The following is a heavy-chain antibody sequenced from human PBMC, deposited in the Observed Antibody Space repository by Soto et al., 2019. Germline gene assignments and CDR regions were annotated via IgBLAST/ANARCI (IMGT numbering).Heavy chain of an antibody. CDR1: GGSVTSYY. Sequence: SETLSLTCTVSGGSVTSYYWSWIRQPPGRGLEWIGYIYYRGTTNYNPSLKSRVTISLDTSKNQFSLNLSSVTAADTAVYYCAREDPVAGFFDYWGQGIMVTVSS. CDR3: AREDPVAGFFDY. D-gene: IGHD6-19*01. J-gene: IGHJ4*02. CDR2: IYYRGTT. V-gene: IGHV4-59*02.